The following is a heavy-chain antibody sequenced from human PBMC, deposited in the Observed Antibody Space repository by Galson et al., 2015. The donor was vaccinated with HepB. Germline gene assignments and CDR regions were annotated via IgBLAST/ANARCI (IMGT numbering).Heavy chain of an antibody. CDR2: IIPIFGTA. V-gene: IGHV1-69*06. D-gene: IGHD3-22*01. CDR1: GGTFSSYA. J-gene: IGHJ4*02. CDR3: ARAARDYYGSSGYYSAIDY. Sequence: VKVSCKASGGTFSSYAISWVRQAPGQGLEWMGGIIPIFGTANYAQKFQGRVTITADKSTSTAYMELSSLRSEDTAVYYCARAARDYYGSSGYYSAIDYWGQGTLVTVSS.